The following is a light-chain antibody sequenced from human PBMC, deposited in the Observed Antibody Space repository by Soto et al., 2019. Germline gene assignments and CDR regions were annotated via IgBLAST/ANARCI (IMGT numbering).Light chain of an antibody. CDR1: QSISSW. V-gene: IGKV1-5*01. J-gene: IGKJ1*01. Sequence: DIQMTQSPSTLSASVGDRVTITCRASQSISSWVAWYQQKPGKAPKLLIYDASSLESGVPSRFSGSGSGTEFPLTISSLQPDDFATYYCQQYHSYSGTFGQGTKVEIK. CDR3: QQYHSYSGT. CDR2: DAS.